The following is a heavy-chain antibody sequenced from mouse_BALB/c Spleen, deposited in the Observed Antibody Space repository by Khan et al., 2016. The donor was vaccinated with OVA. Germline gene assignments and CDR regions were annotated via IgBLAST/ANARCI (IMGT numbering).Heavy chain of an antibody. CDR3: ARSHYGNFAY. CDR1: GFTFSTFA. V-gene: IGHV5-9-3*01. J-gene: IGHJ3*01. CDR2: INSDGDYT. D-gene: IGHD2-1*01. Sequence: EVQLVESGGGLVKPGGSLKLSCAASGFTFSTFAMSWVRQTPEKRLEWVATINSDGDYTYYPDNVTGRFTISRDNAKNTLYLQMNSLRSEDTAMYYCARSHYGNFAYWGQGTLVTVSA.